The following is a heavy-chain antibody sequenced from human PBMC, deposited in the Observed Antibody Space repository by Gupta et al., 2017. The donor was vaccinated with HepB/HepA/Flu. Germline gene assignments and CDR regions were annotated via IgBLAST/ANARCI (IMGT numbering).Heavy chain of an antibody. CDR1: GFTFSDYY. CDR3: GRDRDYDFWSGYWGGRPPAYMDV. CDR2: ISSSGSTI. J-gene: IGHJ6*03. V-gene: IGHV3-11*04. Sequence: QVQLVESGGGLVKPGGSLRLSCAASGFTFSDYYMSWIRQAPGKGLEWISYISSSGSTIYYADSVKGRFTISRDNAKNSLYLQMNSLRAEDTAVYYCGRDRDYDFWSGYWGGRPPAYMDVWAKGTTVTVSS. D-gene: IGHD3-3*01.